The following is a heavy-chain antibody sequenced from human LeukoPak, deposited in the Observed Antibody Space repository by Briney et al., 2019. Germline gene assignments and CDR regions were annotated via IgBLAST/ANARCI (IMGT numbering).Heavy chain of an antibody. CDR2: ISAYNGNT. D-gene: IGHD2-2*01. Sequence: ASVTVSCTASGYTFTSYGISWVRQAPGQGLEWMGWISAYNGNTNYAQKLQGRVTMTTDTSTSTAYMELRSLRSDDTAVYYCASGYCSSTSCYSVDYWGQGTLVTVSS. CDR1: GYTFTSYG. CDR3: ASGYCSSTSCYSVDY. J-gene: IGHJ4*02. V-gene: IGHV1-18*01.